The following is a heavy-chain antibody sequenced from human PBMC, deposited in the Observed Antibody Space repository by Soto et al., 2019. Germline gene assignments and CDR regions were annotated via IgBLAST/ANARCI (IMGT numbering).Heavy chain of an antibody. CDR3: SRLISSSWYDAVY. J-gene: IGHJ4*02. CDR1: GGIIRSYY. CDR2: IYYSRST. V-gene: IGHV4-59*08. D-gene: IGHD6-13*01. Sequence: SEDLCLPWTGSGGIIRSYYWSWVRQSPGKGLEWFGYIYYSRSTNYTPSLKSRVTISVDTSKNQFSLKLSSVTAADTAVYFFSRLISSSWYDAVYWGQGTLVTVSS.